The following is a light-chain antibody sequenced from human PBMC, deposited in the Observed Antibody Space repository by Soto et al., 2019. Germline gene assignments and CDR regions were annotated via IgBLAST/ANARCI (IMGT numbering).Light chain of an antibody. J-gene: IGKJ2*01. V-gene: IGKV3-15*01. CDR1: QSVGGT. CDR3: QQYSDWPPYT. CDR2: ATS. Sequence: DTVMTQSPVTLSVSPGERATLSCRASQSVGGTVAWYQQKPGQAPRLLLYATSTRDTGIPARFSGSGSRTEFTLTIIMRQSEYSAVYFCQQYSDWPPYTFGQGNQRAIK.